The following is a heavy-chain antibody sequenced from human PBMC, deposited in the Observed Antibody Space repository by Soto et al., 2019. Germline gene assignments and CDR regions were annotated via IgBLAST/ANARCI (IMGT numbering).Heavy chain of an antibody. D-gene: IGHD3-3*01. V-gene: IGHV2-5*02. Sequence: SGPTLVNPTQTLTLTCTFSGFSLTTSGVGVGWIRQSPGKALEWLALIYWDDDKRYSPSLNSRLTITKDTSKNQVVLTMTNMDPLDTATYYCAHSVAPRVLRYWGQGTLVTVSS. J-gene: IGHJ4*02. CDR3: AHSVAPRVLRY. CDR1: GFSLTTSGVG. CDR2: IYWDDDK.